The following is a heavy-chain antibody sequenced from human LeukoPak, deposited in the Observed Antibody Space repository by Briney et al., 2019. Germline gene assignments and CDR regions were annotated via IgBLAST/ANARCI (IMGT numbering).Heavy chain of an antibody. J-gene: IGHJ5*02. Sequence: GGSLRLSCAAPGFTFSSYAMSWVRQAPGKGLEWVSAISGSGGSTYYADSVKGRFTISRDNSKNTLYLQMNSLRAEDTAVYYCAKDEYYNWNYFFDPWGQGTLVTVSS. CDR2: ISGSGGST. CDR3: AKDEYYNWNYFFDP. D-gene: IGHD1-7*01. CDR1: GFTFSSYA. V-gene: IGHV3-23*01.